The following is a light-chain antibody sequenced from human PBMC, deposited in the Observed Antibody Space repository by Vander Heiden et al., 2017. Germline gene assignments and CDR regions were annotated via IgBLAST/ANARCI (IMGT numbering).Light chain of an antibody. CDR2: WAS. V-gene: IGKV4-1*01. CDR3: QQYSIAPLT. Sequence: DIVMTQSPDSLAVSLGERATINCKSSQSVLYSSNNNNYLAWYQQKPGQPPKLLIYWASTRQSGVPDRFSGSGSGTDFTLTISSLQADDVAVYYCQQYSIAPLTFGGGNRVEIK. J-gene: IGKJ4*02. CDR1: QSVLYSSNNNNY.